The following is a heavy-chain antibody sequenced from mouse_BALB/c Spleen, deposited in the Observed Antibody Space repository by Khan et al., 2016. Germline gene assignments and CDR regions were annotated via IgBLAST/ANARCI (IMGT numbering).Heavy chain of an antibody. CDR3: SRYFGSRYFDY. CDR1: GYTFTSYW. Sequence: VQLQESGAELAKPGASVKMSCKASGYTFTSYWMHWVKQRPGQGLEWIGYINPSTGYTEYNQKFKDKATLTADKSSSTAYMQLSSLTSEDSAVYYCSRYFGSRYFDYWRQGTTLTVSS. CDR2: INPSTGYT. J-gene: IGHJ2*01. V-gene: IGHV1-7*01. D-gene: IGHD1-1*01.